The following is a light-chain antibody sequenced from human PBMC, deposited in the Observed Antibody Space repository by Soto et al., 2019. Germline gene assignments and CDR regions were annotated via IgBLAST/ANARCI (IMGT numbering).Light chain of an antibody. Sequence: QPVLTQPASLSASPGASASLTCTLRSGINVGTYRIYWYQQKPGGPPLYLLRYKSDSDKQQGSGVPSRFSGSKDASANAGILLISGLQSEDEADYYCIIWHSSAVVFGGGTKLTVL. CDR2: YKSDSDK. CDR1: SGINVGTYR. CDR3: IIWHSSAVV. V-gene: IGLV5-45*01. J-gene: IGLJ2*01.